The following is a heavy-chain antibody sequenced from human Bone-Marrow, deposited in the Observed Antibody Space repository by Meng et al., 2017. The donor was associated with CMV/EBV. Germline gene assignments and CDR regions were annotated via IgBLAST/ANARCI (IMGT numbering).Heavy chain of an antibody. J-gene: IGHJ4*02. CDR3: ARAWSSGYYCDS. CDR1: GGSISGTRYY. V-gene: IGHV4-39*07. Sequence: SETLSLTCTVSGGSISGTRYYWAWIRQSPGKGLEWIGTIYVSGTTYYNPSLKSRVTISLDTSKNQFSLNLTSVAAADTGVYYCARAWSSGYYCDSWGQGTLVTVSS. D-gene: IGHD3-22*01. CDR2: IYVSGTT.